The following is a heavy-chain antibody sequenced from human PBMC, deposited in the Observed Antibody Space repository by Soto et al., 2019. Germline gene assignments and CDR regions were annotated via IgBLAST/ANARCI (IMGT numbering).Heavy chain of an antibody. D-gene: IGHD3-22*01. Sequence: GGSLRLSCAASGFTFSNAWMNWVRQAPGKGLEWVGRIKSKTDGGTTDYAAPVKGRFTISRDDSKNTLYLQMNSLKTEDTAVYYCTTYPRPPYYYNSSGPNAFDICAQRTTVTVS. CDR2: IKSKTDGGTT. CDR3: TTYPRPPYYYNSSGPNAFDI. V-gene: IGHV3-15*07. J-gene: IGHJ3*02. CDR1: GFTFSNAW.